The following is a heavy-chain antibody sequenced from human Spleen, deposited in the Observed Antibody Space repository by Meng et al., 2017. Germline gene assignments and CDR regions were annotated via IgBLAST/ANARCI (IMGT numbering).Heavy chain of an antibody. D-gene: IGHD4-11*01. CDR3: ARGPTTMAHDFDY. CDR2: INHSGST. Sequence: SGRGLVSASETLSLTCVVSGGSFSDYYWSWIRQPPGKGLEWIGEINHSGSTNYNPSLESRATISVDTSQNNLSLKLSSVTAADSAVYYCARGPTTMAHDFDYWGQGTLVTVSS. V-gene: IGHV4-34*01. CDR1: GGSFSDYY. J-gene: IGHJ4*02.